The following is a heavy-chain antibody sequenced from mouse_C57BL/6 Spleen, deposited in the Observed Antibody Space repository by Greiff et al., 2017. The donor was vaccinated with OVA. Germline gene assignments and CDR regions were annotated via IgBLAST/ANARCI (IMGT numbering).Heavy chain of an antibody. CDR1: GYTFTDSN. D-gene: IGHD4-1*01. Sequence: EVQLQQSGPELVKPGASVKIPCKASGYTFTDSNMDWVKQSHGKSLEWIGDINPNNGGTIYNQKFKGKATLTVDKSSSTAYMERRSLTSEDTAVYYCARSMGREECAYWGQGTLVTVSA. V-gene: IGHV1-18*01. CDR3: ARSMGREECAY. CDR2: INPNNGGT. J-gene: IGHJ3*01.